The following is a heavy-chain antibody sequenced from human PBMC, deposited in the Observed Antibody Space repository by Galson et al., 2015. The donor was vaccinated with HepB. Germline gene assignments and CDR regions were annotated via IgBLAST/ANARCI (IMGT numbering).Heavy chain of an antibody. Sequence: SLRLSCAVSGFTFSSYSMHWVRQAPGKGLEWVAVISYDGSNKYYADSVKGRFTISRDNSKNTLYLQMNSLRGEDTAVYYCARTGYSSGWLRGKFDYWGQGTLVTVSS. V-gene: IGHV3-30*04. CDR1: GFTFSSYS. J-gene: IGHJ4*02. CDR3: ARTGYSSGWLRGKFDY. D-gene: IGHD6-25*01. CDR2: ISYDGSNK.